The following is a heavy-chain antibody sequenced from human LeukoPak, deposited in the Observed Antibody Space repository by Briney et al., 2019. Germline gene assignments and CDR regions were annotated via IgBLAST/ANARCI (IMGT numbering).Heavy chain of an antibody. CDR2: IYYSGST. D-gene: IGHD5-18*01. Sequence: SETLSLTCTVSGGSISSGSYYWSWIRQPAGKGLEWIGYIYYSGSTNYNPSLKSRVTISVDTSKNQFSLKLSSVTASDTAVYYCARGDRSPIQLWSYYYYYMDVWGKGTTVTISS. V-gene: IGHV4-61*10. CDR3: ARGDRSPIQLWSYYYYYMDV. J-gene: IGHJ6*03. CDR1: GGSISSGSYY.